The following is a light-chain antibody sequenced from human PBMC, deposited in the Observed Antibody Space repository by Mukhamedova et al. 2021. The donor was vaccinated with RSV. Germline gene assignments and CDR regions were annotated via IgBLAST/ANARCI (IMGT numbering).Light chain of an antibody. CDR1: SSDVGGYNY. V-gene: IGLV2-14*04. CDR2: DVS. J-gene: IGLJ3*02. Sequence: TISCTGTSSDVGGYNYVSWYQQHPGKAPKLMIYDVSKRPSGVSNRFSGSKSGNTASLTISGLQAEDEADYYCSSYTSSSTRVFG. CDR3: SSYTSSSTRV.